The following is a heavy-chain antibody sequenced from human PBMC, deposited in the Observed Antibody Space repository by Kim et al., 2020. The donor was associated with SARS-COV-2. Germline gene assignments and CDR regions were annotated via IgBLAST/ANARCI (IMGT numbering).Heavy chain of an antibody. CDR1: GFNFSGSA. J-gene: IGHJ4*01. D-gene: IGHD6-19*01. CDR3: TRRSWYSSGPNDY. Sequence: GGTLRLSCAASGFNFSGSALNWVSQDSGKGREWVGRIRSKANSYATAYAASVKGRFTISRDDSKNTAYLQMNSLKTEDTAVYYCTRRSWYSSGPNDYWG. V-gene: IGHV3-73*01. CDR2: IRSKANSYAT.